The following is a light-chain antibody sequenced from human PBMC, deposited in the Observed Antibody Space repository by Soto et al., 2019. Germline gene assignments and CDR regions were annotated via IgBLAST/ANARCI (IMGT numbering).Light chain of an antibody. V-gene: IGLV2-14*01. CDR3: NSYSSSDIFYV. Sequence: QSALTQPASVSGSPGQSITISCTGTSSDIGGYYYVSWYQHHPGKAPKLLIYQVTNRPSRVSNRFSGSKSGNTASLTISGLQADDEADYYCNSYSSSDIFYVFGTGNKLTXL. J-gene: IGLJ1*01. CDR2: QVT. CDR1: SSDIGGYYY.